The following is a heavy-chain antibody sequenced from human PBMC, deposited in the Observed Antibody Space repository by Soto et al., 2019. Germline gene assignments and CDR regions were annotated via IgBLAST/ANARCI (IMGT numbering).Heavy chain of an antibody. CDR1: GFSLSTSGVG. D-gene: IGHD2-2*02. CDR3: AHARGYCSSTSCYTPFDP. CDR2: IYWNDDK. V-gene: IGHV2-5*01. Sequence: SGPTLVNPTQPLTLTCTFSGFSLSTSGVGVGWIRQPPGKALEWLALIYWNDDKRYSPSLKSRLTITKDTSKNQVVLTMTNMDPVDTATYYCAHARGYCSSTSCYTPFDPWGQGTLVTVSS. J-gene: IGHJ5*02.